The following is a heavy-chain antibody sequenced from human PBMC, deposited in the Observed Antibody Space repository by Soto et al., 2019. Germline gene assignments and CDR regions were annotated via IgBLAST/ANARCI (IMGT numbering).Heavy chain of an antibody. Sequence: ASVKVSCKASGYTFTGYYMHWVRQAPGQGLEWMGWINPNSGGTNYAQKFQGWVTMTRDTSISTAYMELSRLRSDDTAVYYCARDPQYCSCACCYPGYGMDVWG. CDR3: ARDPQYCSCACCYPGYGMDV. CDR1: GYTFTGYY. CDR2: INPNSGGT. D-gene: IGHD2-2*01. V-gene: IGHV1-2*04. J-gene: IGHJ6*02.